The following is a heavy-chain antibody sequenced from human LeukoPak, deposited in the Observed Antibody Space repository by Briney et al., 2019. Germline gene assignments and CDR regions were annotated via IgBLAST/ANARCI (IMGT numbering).Heavy chain of an antibody. CDR1: GFTFSSYW. D-gene: IGHD3-9*01. CDR3: TRDLMDYDVSTGLHHYYMDV. V-gene: IGHV3-74*01. CDR2: INGDGRNI. J-gene: IGHJ6*02. Sequence: GSLRLSCVASGFTFSSYWMHWVRQDPRKGLVWVSRINGDGRNINYADSVRGRFTISRDNAKNTLFLQMNTLRVEDTAVYYCTRDLMDYDVSTGLHHYYMDVWGQGTTVTVSS.